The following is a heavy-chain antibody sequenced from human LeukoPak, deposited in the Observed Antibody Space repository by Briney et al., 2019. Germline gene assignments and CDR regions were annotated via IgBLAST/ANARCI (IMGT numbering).Heavy chain of an antibody. CDR1: GYTFTSYA. CDR2: INPSGGST. J-gene: IGHJ4*02. V-gene: IGHV1-46*01. CDR3: ARDRGGYRE. D-gene: IGHD5-12*01. Sequence: ASVKVSCKASGYTFTSYAMNWVRQAPGQGPEWMGIINPSGGSTNYAEKFQGRVTMTRDTSTSTVYMEMSSLRYEDTAVYYCARDRGGYREWGQGTLVTVSS.